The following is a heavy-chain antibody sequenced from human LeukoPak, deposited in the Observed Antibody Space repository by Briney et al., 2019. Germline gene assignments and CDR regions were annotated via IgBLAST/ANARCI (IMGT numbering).Heavy chain of an antibody. CDR2: IAYSGTT. Sequence: SETLSLTCTISGASITSSSYYWGWIRQPPGKGLEWIGSIAYSGTTYYNPSLKSRVTISVDTSKTQYSLKLSSVTAADTAVFYCARLYRYYYGSGTYVAGWFDPWGQGTLVTVSS. CDR1: GASITSSSYY. CDR3: ARLYRYYYGSGTYVAGWFDP. V-gene: IGHV4-39*01. D-gene: IGHD3-10*01. J-gene: IGHJ5*02.